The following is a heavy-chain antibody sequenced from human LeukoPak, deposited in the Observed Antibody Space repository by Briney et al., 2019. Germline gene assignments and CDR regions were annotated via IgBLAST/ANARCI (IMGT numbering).Heavy chain of an antibody. Sequence: SETLSLTCTVSGYSISSGYYWGWIRQPPGKGLEWIGSIYHSGSTYYNPSLKSRVTISVDTPKNQFSLKLSSVTAADTAVYYCARTGRYCSSTSCYSVWGKGTTVTVSS. CDR2: IYHSGST. D-gene: IGHD2-2*01. CDR1: GYSISSGYY. CDR3: ARTGRYCSSTSCYSV. J-gene: IGHJ6*04. V-gene: IGHV4-38-2*02.